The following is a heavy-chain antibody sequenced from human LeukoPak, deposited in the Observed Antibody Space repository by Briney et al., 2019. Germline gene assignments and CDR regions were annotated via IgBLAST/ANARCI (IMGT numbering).Heavy chain of an antibody. CDR1: GFSFSVYW. D-gene: IGHD1-1*01. J-gene: IGHJ4*02. CDR2: IKPDGSEE. CDR3: VRNWNLDS. Sequence: GGSLRLSCAASGFSFSVYWMSWVRQAPGRGLEWVANIKPDGSEENYGDSVKGRFIISRDNTKNSLFLQMNSLTAEDTALYYCVRNWNLDSWGQGTLVTVFS. V-gene: IGHV3-7*01.